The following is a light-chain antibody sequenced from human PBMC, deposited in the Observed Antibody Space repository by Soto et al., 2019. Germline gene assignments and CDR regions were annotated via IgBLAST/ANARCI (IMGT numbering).Light chain of an antibody. CDR3: SSYTSSGSLVA. Sequence: QSVLTQPASVSGSPRQSITISCTGTSSDVGGYKFVSWYQHHPGKDPKLIIYDVSDRPSGVSNRFSGSKSGNTASLTISGLQAEDEADYYCSSYTSSGSLVAFGGGTKLTVL. CDR1: SSDVGGYKF. V-gene: IGLV2-14*03. J-gene: IGLJ2*01. CDR2: DVS.